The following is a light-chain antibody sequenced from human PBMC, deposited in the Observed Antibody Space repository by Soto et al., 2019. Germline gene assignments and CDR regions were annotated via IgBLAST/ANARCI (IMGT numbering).Light chain of an antibody. CDR1: QSISSW. J-gene: IGKJ4*01. CDR3: QQYNSYSPLT. V-gene: IGKV1-5*01. Sequence: DIQMTQSPSTLSASVGDRVTITCRASQSISSWLAWYQQKPGKAPKLLIYDASSLESGVPSRFSGSGSGTEFTLTISSLQPDDFANYYCQQYNSYSPLTFGAGTKVDIX. CDR2: DAS.